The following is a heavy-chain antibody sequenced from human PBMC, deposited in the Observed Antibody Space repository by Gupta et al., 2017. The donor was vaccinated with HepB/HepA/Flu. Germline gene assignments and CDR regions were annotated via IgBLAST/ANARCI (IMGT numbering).Heavy chain of an antibody. V-gene: IGHV3-7*01. D-gene: IGHD3-22*01. CDR1: GFPFSGYG. J-gene: IGHJ4*02. CDR2: IKSDGRET. Sequence: EVQLVESGGGLVQPGGSLGLSCAASGFPFSGYGLRWVRQAPGKGLEWVANIKSDGRETHYVDSVKGRFTISRDNAKNSLYLQMDSLRAEDTAVFYCTRDGYYDSTGYYWGQGTLVTVSS. CDR3: TRDGYYDSTGYY.